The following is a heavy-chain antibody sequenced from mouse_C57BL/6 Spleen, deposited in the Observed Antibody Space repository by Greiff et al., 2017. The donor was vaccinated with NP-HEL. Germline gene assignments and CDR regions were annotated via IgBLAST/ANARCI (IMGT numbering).Heavy chain of an antibody. CDR1: GSTFTSYW. CDR2: IDPSDSYT. J-gene: IGHJ4*01. CDR3: ARAYYSNFHYAMDY. Sequence: VQLQQPGAELVKPGASVKLSCKASGSTFTSYWMQWVKQRPGQGLEWIGEIDPSDSYTNYNQKFKGKATLTVDTSSSTAYMQLRSLTSEDSAVYYCARAYYSNFHYAMDYWGQGTSVTVSS. D-gene: IGHD2-5*01. V-gene: IGHV1-50*01.